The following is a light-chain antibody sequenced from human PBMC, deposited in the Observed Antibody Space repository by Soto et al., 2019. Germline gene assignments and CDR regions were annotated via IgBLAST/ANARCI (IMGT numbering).Light chain of an antibody. Sequence: EIVLTQSPGTLSLSPGERATLSCRASQSVSSNYLAWYQQKPGQTPRLLIYGASSRATGIPDRFSGSGSGTDFTLTISRLEPEDFAVYYCQQYGSSPYTFGLGTKLEI. CDR2: GAS. CDR1: QSVSSNY. CDR3: QQYGSSPYT. J-gene: IGKJ2*01. V-gene: IGKV3-20*01.